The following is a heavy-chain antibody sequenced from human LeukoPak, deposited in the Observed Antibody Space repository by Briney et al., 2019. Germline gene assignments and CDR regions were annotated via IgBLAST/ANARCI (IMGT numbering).Heavy chain of an antibody. CDR1: GGSISSYY. D-gene: IGHD7-27*01. J-gene: IGHJ4*02. CDR3: AREGWGYYFDY. V-gene: IGHV4-59*01. Sequence: SETLSLTCTVSGGSISSYYWSWIRQPPGKGLEWIGYIYYSGGTNYNPSLKSRVTISVDTSKNQFSLKLSSVTAADTAVYYCAREGWGYYFDYWGQGTLVTVSS. CDR2: IYYSGGT.